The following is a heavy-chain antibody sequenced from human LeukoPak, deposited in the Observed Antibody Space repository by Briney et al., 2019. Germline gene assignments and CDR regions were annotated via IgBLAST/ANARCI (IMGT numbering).Heavy chain of an antibody. CDR3: ARGLGWFLD. D-gene: IGHD6-19*01. CDR1: GDSISSYY. Sequence: SETLSLTCTVSGDSISSYYWTWIRQPPGKGLEWIGNIYFRGSTNYNPSLKSRVTISGDTSKNQVSLQLTSVTAADTAVYYCARGLGWFLDWGQGTLVTASS. CDR2: IYFRGST. V-gene: IGHV4-59*01. J-gene: IGHJ4*02.